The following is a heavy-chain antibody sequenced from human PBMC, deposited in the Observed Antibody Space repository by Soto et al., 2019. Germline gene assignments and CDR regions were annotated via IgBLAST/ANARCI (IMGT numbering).Heavy chain of an antibody. CDR2: INSDGSST. J-gene: IGHJ4*02. V-gene: IGHV3-74*01. CDR1: GFTFSSYW. CDR3: AWYNVDGSGTYALHY. D-gene: IGHD3-10*01. Sequence: EVQLVESGGGLVQPGGSLRLSCAASGFTFSSYWMHWVRQAAEKELVWVSRINSDGSSTSYADSVKGRFTISRDNAKNTLYLQMNSLRAEDTAVYYCAWYNVDGSGTYALHYSGQGTLVTVSS.